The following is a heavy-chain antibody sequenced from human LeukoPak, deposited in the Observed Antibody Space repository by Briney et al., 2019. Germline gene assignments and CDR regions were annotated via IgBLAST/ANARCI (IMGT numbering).Heavy chain of an antibody. D-gene: IGHD4-17*01. CDR1: GGSISSGDYY. J-gene: IGHJ4*02. V-gene: IGHV4-30-4*01. Sequence: SETLSVTCTVSGGSISSGDYYWSWIRQPPGKGLEWIGYIYYSGSTYYNPSLKSRVTISVDTSKNQFSLKLSSVTAADTAVYYCARLPVYGDYVSKYYFDYWGQGTLVTVSS. CDR3: ARLPVYGDYVSKYYFDY. CDR2: IYYSGST.